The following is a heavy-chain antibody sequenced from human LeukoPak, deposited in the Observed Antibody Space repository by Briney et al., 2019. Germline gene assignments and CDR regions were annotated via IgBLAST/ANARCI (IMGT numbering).Heavy chain of an antibody. J-gene: IGHJ4*02. CDR2: ISSSSSYI. V-gene: IGHV3-21*01. D-gene: IGHD6-19*01. CDR1: GFTFSSYS. Sequence: GGSLRLSXAASGFTFSSYSMNWVRQAPGKGLEWLSSISSSSSYIYYADSVKGRFTISRDNAKNSLYLQMNSLRAEDTAVYYCPSPTSIAVGREEPNDYWGQGTLVTVSS. CDR3: PSPTSIAVGREEPNDY.